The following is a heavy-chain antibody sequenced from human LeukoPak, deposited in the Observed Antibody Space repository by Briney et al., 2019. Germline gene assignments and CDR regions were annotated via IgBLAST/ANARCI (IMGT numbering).Heavy chain of an antibody. CDR2: IYYSGST. D-gene: IGHD6-6*01. Sequence: PSETLSLTCTVSGGSISSYYWSWIRQPPGKGLEWIGYIYYSGSTNYNPSLKSRVTISVDTSKNQFSLKLSSVTAADTVVYYCARHSSSSLYYYYGMDVWGQGTTVTVSS. J-gene: IGHJ6*02. V-gene: IGHV4-59*08. CDR3: ARHSSSSLYYYYGMDV. CDR1: GGSISSYY.